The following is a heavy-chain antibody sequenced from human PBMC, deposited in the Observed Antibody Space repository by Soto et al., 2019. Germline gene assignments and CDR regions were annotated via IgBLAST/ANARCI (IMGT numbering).Heavy chain of an antibody. CDR1: GFTFSRYW. CDR2: IKEDGSEK. Sequence: GWSLRLSCAAAGFTFSRYWMSWVRQAPGKGLEWVANIKEDGSEKNDVDSVKGRFTISRDNAKNSLYLQMNSLRVEDKAVYYCAKGGHIDYCGQGPRVTVSS. CDR3: AKGGHIDY. J-gene: IGHJ4*02. D-gene: IGHD3-16*01. V-gene: IGHV3-7*01.